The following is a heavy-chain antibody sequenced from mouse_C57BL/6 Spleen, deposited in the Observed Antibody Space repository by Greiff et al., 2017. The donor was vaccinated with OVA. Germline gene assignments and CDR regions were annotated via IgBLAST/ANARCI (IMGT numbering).Heavy chain of an antibody. CDR1: GFTFSDYY. CDR3: ARDSGSSYDWYFDV. V-gene: IGHV5-16*01. CDR2: INYDGSST. D-gene: IGHD1-1*01. J-gene: IGHJ1*03. Sequence: EVQLVESEGGLVQPGSSMKLSCTASGFTFSDYYMAWVRQVPEKGLEWVANINYDGSSTYYLDSLKSRFIISRDNAKNILYLQMSSLKSEDTATYYCARDSGSSYDWYFDVWGTGTTVTVSS.